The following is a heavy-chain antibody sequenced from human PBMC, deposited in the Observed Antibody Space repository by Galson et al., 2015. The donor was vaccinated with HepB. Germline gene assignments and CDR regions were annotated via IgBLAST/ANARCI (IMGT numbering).Heavy chain of an antibody. CDR3: ARVFGLWGDAFDI. CDR2: INSDGSST. J-gene: IGHJ3*02. D-gene: IGHD3-10*01. CDR1: GFTFSSYW. Sequence: SLRLSCAASGFTFSSYWMHWVRQAPGKGLVWVSRINSDGSSTSYADSVKGRFTISRDNAKNTLYLQMNSLRAEDTAVYYCARVFGLWGDAFDIWGQGTMVTVSS. V-gene: IGHV3-74*01.